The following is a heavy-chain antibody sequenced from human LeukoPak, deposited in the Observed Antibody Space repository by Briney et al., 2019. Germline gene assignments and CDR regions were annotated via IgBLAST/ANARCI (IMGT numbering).Heavy chain of an antibody. V-gene: IGHV4-4*09. Sequence: SETLSLTCTVSGGSFSSYYWSWIRQPPGRGLEWIGYIYDSGSTNYNPSLKSRVTMSVDTSKNQFSLKLSSVTAADTAVYYCASDSGYHVDYWGQGTLVTVSS. CDR1: GGSFSSYY. CDR2: IYDSGST. J-gene: IGHJ4*02. D-gene: IGHD3-22*01. CDR3: ASDSGYHVDY.